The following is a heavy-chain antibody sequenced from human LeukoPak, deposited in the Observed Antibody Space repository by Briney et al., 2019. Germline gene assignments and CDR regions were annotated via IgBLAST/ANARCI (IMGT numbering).Heavy chain of an antibody. V-gene: IGHV1-18*01. CDR2: ITPYNGKT. CDR3: ARVYYYDSSGYYYVY. J-gene: IGHJ4*02. D-gene: IGHD3-22*01. CDR1: GGTFSSYT. Sequence: ASVKVSCKASGGTFSSYTISWVRQAPGQGLEWMGWITPYNGKTSYAQKLQGRVTMTTDTSTSTAYMELSSLRSEDTAVYYCARVYYYDSSGYYYVYWGQGTLVTVSS.